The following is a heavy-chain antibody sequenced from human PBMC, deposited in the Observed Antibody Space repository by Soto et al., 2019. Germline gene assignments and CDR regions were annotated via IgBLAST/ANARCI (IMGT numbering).Heavy chain of an antibody. J-gene: IGHJ3*02. V-gene: IGHV3-23*01. CDR3: ARAFCPFYSSSWYGCDAFDI. D-gene: IGHD6-13*01. CDR2: VSANGLNT. Sequence: PGGSLRLSCAASGFTFSTYAMAWVRQAPGKGLEWVAGVSANGLNTDYADPVKGRFYISRDNSKNTLYLHMNSLRAEDTAVYYCARAFCPFYSSSWYGCDAFDIWGQGTMVTVSS. CDR1: GFTFSTYA.